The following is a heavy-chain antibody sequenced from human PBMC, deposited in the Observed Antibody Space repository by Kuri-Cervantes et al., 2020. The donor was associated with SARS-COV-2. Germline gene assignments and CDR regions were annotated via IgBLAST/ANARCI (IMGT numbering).Heavy chain of an antibody. D-gene: IGHD3-10*01. CDR1: GASMSDPMSHYY. J-gene: IGHJ5*02. Sequence: GSLRLSCTVSGASMSDPMSHYYWNWIRLTPGKGLEWIGYIFHTGSNSQNPSLKSRVTISLDTSKNQFSLSLNSVTPADTAVYYCATKLFGEHWLDPWGQGILVTVSS. CDR2: IFHTGSN. V-gene: IGHV4-61*01. CDR3: ATKLFGEHWLDP.